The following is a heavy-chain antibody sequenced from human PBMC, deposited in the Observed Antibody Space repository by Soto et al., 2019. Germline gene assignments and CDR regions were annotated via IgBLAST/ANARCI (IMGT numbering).Heavy chain of an antibody. CDR1: GYSFTTYW. V-gene: IGHV5-51*01. CDR3: ATGGYCSSTSCYNFFDY. J-gene: IGHJ4*02. D-gene: IGHD2-2*02. Sequence: GESLKISCKGSGYSFTTYWIGWVRQMPGKGLEWMGIIYPGDSDTRYSPSFQGQVTISADKSISTAYLQWSSLKASDTAMYYCATGGYCSSTSCYNFFDYWGQGTLVTVSS. CDR2: IYPGDSDT.